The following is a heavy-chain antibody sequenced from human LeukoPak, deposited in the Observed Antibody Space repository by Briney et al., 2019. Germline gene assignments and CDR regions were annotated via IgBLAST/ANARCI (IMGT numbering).Heavy chain of an antibody. V-gene: IGHV4-39*07. Sequence: PSETLSLTCTVSGDSISSSSYYWGWIRQPPGKGLEWIGSIYYSGSTYFNPSLKSRVTISVDKSKNQFSLKLSSVTAADTAVYYCARDERGGTDYWGQGTLVTVSS. CDR3: ARDERGGTDY. D-gene: IGHD2/OR15-2a*01. CDR1: GDSISSSSYY. J-gene: IGHJ4*02. CDR2: IYYSGST.